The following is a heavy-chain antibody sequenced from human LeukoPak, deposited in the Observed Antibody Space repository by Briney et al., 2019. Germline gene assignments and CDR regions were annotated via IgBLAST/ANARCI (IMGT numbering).Heavy chain of an antibody. J-gene: IGHJ4*02. D-gene: IGHD2-15*01. CDR2: ISYDGSNK. V-gene: IGHV3-30*18. CDR1: GFTFSSHG. Sequence: GGSLRLSCAASGFTFSSHGMHWVRQAPGKGLEWVALISYDGSNKYYADSVKGRFTISRDNSKNTLYLQMNSLRAEDTAAYYCAKRGYCSGGTCYSSHFDYWGQGTLVTVSS. CDR3: AKRGYCSGGTCYSSHFDY.